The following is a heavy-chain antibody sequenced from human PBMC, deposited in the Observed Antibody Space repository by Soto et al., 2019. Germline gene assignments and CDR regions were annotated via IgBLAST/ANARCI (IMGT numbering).Heavy chain of an antibody. CDR2: IYPGDSDA. CDR3: ARASGHFDS. Sequence: GESLKISCKGSGFIFTKHWIGWVRQMPGKGLEWMGSIYPGDSDARLSPSFQGQVTISVDRSISTAYLQWSSLKASDTAIYYCARASGHFDSWGQGTLVTASS. CDR1: GFIFTKHW. J-gene: IGHJ4*02. D-gene: IGHD3-3*01. V-gene: IGHV5-51*01.